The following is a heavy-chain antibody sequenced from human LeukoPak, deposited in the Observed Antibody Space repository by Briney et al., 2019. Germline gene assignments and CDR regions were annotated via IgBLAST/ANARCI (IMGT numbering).Heavy chain of an antibody. CDR3: ARAFFLSRAYYDFWSASPHYYGMDV. Sequence: ASVKVSCKASGYTFTGYYMHWVRQAPGQRLEWMGRINPNSGGTNYAQKFQGRVTMTRDTSISTAYMELSRLRSDDMAVYYCARAFFLSRAYYDFWSASPHYYGMDVWGQGTTVTVSS. CDR2: INPNSGGT. J-gene: IGHJ6*02. V-gene: IGHV1-2*06. CDR1: GYTFTGYY. D-gene: IGHD3-3*01.